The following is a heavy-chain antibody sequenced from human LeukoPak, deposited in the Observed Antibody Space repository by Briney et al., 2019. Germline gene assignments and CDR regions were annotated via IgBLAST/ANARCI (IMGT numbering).Heavy chain of an antibody. J-gene: IGHJ3*02. Sequence: SVKVSCKASGGTFSSYAISWVRQAPGQGLEWMGGIIPIFGTANYAQKFQGRVTITADESTSTAYMELSSLRSEDTAVYYCATAPYYYDSSGYYYAFDIWGQGTMVTVSS. CDR1: GGTFSSYA. CDR2: IIPIFGTA. V-gene: IGHV1-69*13. D-gene: IGHD3-22*01. CDR3: ATAPYYYDSSGYYYAFDI.